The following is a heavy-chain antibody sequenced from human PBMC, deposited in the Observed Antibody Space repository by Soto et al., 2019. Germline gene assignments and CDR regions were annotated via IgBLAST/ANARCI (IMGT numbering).Heavy chain of an antibody. J-gene: IGHJ4*02. CDR1: GGSFSGYY. Sequence: SWETLSLTCAVYGGSFSGYYWSWIRQPPGKGLEWIGEINHSGSTNYNPSLKSRVTISVDTSKNQFSLKLSSVTAADTAVYYCASPGSLLAYWGQGTLVTVSS. CDR3: ASPGSLLAY. CDR2: INHSGST. D-gene: IGHD3-10*01. V-gene: IGHV4-34*01.